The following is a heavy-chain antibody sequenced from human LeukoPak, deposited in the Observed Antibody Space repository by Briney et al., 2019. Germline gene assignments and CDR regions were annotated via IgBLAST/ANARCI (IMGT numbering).Heavy chain of an antibody. CDR3: ARKYCSSTSCYFDY. Sequence: GGSLRLSCAAYGFTFSDYTMNWVRLAPGKGLEWVSSISGSSNYIYYADSVKGRFTISRDNAKNSLYLQMNSLRAEDTAVYYCARKYCSSTSCYFDYWGQGTLVTVSS. CDR1: GFTFSDYT. D-gene: IGHD2-2*01. CDR2: ISGSSNYI. V-gene: IGHV3-21*01. J-gene: IGHJ4*02.